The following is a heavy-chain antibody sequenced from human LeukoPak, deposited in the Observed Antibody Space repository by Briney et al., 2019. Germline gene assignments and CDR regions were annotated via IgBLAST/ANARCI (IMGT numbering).Heavy chain of an antibody. J-gene: IGHJ4*02. Sequence: GGSLRLSCAASGFTVSSNYMSWVRQAPGKGLEWVSVIYSGGSTYYADSVKGRFTISRDNAKNSLYLQMNGLRAEDTAVYYCARESSQGPDYFDYWAREPWSPSPQ. V-gene: IGHV3-53*01. CDR1: GFTVSSNY. CDR3: ARESSQGPDYFDY. D-gene: IGHD3-10*01. CDR2: IYSGGST.